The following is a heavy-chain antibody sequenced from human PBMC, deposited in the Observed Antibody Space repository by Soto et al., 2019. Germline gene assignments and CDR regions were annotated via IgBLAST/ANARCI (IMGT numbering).Heavy chain of an antibody. D-gene: IGHD2-21*02. CDR3: ARSIVLVTALDY. V-gene: IGHV3-30-3*01. CDR2: ISCDGSNK. Sequence: PGGSLRLSCAASGFTFSSYPMHWVRQAPGKGLEWVAVISCDGSNKHYADSVKGRFTISRDSSKDTLYLQINSLKPEDSAVYYCARSIVLVTALDYWGQGTLVTVSS. J-gene: IGHJ4*02. CDR1: GFTFSSYP.